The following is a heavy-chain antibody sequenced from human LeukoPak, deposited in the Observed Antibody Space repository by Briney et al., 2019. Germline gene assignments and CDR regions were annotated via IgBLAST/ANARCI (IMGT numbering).Heavy chain of an antibody. CDR1: GFTFSTYS. CDR3: ARERDIVVVAAAMVDY. J-gene: IGHJ4*02. V-gene: IGHV3-21*01. Sequence: GGSLRLSCGASGFTFSTYSMNWVRQAPGKGLEWVSSISSSSGYIYYADSVKGRFTISRDNAKNSLYLQMNSLRAEDTAVYYCARERDIVVVAAAMVDYWGQGTLVTVSS. D-gene: IGHD2-2*01. CDR2: ISSSSGYI.